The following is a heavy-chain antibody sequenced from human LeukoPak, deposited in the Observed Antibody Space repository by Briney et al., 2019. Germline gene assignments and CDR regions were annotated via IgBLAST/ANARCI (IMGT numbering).Heavy chain of an antibody. CDR2: IWYDGSNK. V-gene: IGHV3-33*01. CDR1: GFTFSSYG. D-gene: IGHD1-14*01. Sequence: PGGSLRLSCAASGFTFSSYGMHWVRQAPGKGLEWVAVIWYDGSNKYYADSVKGRFTISRDNSKNTLYLQMNSLRAEDTAVYYCARTGLGDAFDIWGQGTMVTVSS. J-gene: IGHJ3*02. CDR3: ARTGLGDAFDI.